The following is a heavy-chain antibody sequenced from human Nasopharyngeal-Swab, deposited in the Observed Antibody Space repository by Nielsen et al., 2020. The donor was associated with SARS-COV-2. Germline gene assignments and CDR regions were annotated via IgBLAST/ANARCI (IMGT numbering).Heavy chain of an antibody. CDR3: ARGIAARSWFDP. CDR1: GGTFSSYA. Sequence: SVKVSCKASGGTFSSYAISWVRQAPGQGLEWMGGIIPIFGTANYAQKFQGRVTITADESTSTAYMELSSLRSEDTAVYYCARGIAARSWFDPWGQGTLVTFSS. CDR2: IIPIFGTA. V-gene: IGHV1-69*13. J-gene: IGHJ5*02. D-gene: IGHD6-6*01.